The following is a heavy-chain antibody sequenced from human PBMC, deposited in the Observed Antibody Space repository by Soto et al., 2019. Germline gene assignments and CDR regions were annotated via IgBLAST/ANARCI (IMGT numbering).Heavy chain of an antibody. V-gene: IGHV3-74*01. CDR3: GRGDGDRYDGNGYLGRH. CDR2: IKSDGSGT. CDR1: GFTFSSYW. D-gene: IGHD3-22*01. Sequence: EVQLVESGGGLVQPGESLTLSCAASGFTFSSYWMHWVRQAPGKGLVWVSRIKSDGSGTYYADSVKGRLTISRGNAKNSLYPQLNRLRVEHTAVYFRGRGDGDRYDGNGYLGRHWGQGTLVTVSS. J-gene: IGHJ4*02.